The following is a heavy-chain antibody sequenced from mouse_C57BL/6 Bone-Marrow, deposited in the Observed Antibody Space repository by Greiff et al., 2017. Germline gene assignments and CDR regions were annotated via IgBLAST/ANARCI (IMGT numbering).Heavy chain of an antibody. Sequence: QVQLQQSVPELVKPGASVKLSCKASGYTFTSYDINWVKQRPGQGLEWIGWIYPRDGSTKYNEKFKGKATLTVDTSSSTAYMELHSLTSEDSAVYFCAKKGDYYGSSRYYFDYWGQGTTLTVSS. CDR2: IYPRDGST. V-gene: IGHV1-85*01. J-gene: IGHJ2*01. CDR3: AKKGDYYGSSRYYFDY. CDR1: GYTFTSYD. D-gene: IGHD1-1*01.